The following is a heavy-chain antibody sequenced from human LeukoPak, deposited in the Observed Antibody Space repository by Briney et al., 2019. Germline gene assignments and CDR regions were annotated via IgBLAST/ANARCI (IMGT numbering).Heavy chain of an antibody. CDR1: GFTFSSYA. J-gene: IGHJ5*02. CDR2: ISGSGGST. Sequence: GGSLRLSCAASGFTFSSYAMNWVRQAPGKGLEWVSAISGSGGSTYYADSVKGRFTISRDNSKNTLYLQMNSLRAEDTAVYYCAKDLGYSYYYDSSGYSWGQGTLVTVSS. D-gene: IGHD3-22*01. V-gene: IGHV3-23*01. CDR3: AKDLGYSYYYDSSGYS.